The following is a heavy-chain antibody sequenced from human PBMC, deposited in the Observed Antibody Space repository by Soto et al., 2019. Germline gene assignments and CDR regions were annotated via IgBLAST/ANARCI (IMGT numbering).Heavy chain of an antibody. D-gene: IGHD3-22*01. CDR3: AKVTMIVVVITADFDY. CDR1: GFTFSSYA. Sequence: EVQLLESGGGLVQPGGSLRLSCAASGFTFSSYAMSWVRQAPGKGLEWVSAISGSGGSTYYADSVKGRFTISRDNSKNTLYLQMNSLRAEDTAVYYCAKVTMIVVVITADFDYWGQGTLVTVSS. CDR2: ISGSGGST. V-gene: IGHV3-23*01. J-gene: IGHJ4*02.